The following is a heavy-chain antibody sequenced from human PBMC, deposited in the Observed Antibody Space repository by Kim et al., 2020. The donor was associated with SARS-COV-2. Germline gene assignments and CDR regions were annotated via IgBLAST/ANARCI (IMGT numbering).Heavy chain of an antibody. CDR1: GGSFSGYY. J-gene: IGHJ4*02. CDR2: INHSGST. V-gene: IGHV4-34*01. D-gene: IGHD2-15*01. CDR3: SRGHCSCGSCHFQVY. Sequence: SETLSLTCAVYGGSFSGYYWSWIRQPPGKGLEWIGEINHSGSTNYNPSLKSRVTISVDTSKNQSSLKLSSVTAAATAVYYCSRGHCSCGSCHFQVYWGQG.